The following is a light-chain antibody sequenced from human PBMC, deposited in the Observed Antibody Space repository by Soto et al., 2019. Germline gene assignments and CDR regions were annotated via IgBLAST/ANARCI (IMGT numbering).Light chain of an antibody. CDR1: QRVCSDTY. V-gene: IGKV3-20*01. CDR3: QQYGNTPRT. Sequence: EIVLTQSPGTLSLSPGETATLSCRASQRVCSDTYLAWYQQKPGQPPRLLIFGAFSRATGIPDRFSGSGSGTDFTLTISRLEPEDFAVYYCQQYGNTPRTFGQGTKVEIK. J-gene: IGKJ1*01. CDR2: GAF.